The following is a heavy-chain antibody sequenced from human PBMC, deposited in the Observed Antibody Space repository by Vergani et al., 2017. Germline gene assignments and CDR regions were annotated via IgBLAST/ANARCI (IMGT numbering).Heavy chain of an antibody. CDR1: GSTFSSYS. J-gene: IGHJ4*02. CDR3: TSGWYYDSIAYWAY. V-gene: IGHV1-46*03. D-gene: IGHD3-22*01. Sequence: QVQLVQSGAEVKKPGASVRVSCKASGSTFSSYSIGWVRQAPGQGLEWMGIINPSGGSTSYAQKFQGRVTMTRDTSTSTVYMELSSLRSEDTAVYYCTSGWYYDSIAYWAYWGQGTLVTVSS. CDR2: INPSGGST.